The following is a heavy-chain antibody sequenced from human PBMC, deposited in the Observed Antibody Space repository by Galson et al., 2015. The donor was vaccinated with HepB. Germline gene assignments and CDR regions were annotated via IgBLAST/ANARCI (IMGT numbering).Heavy chain of an antibody. J-gene: IGHJ4*02. Sequence: SLRLSCAASGFTLRKFYMPWVRQAPGKGLEWVANITSHGSATSYVDSVKGRFIVSRDNAGNSLCLQMNSLRADDTAVYYCARERTWKLDYWRRGTLATVS. D-gene: IGHD1-1*01. CDR3: ARERTWKLDY. CDR2: ITSHGSAT. CDR1: GFTLRKFY. V-gene: IGHV3-7*03.